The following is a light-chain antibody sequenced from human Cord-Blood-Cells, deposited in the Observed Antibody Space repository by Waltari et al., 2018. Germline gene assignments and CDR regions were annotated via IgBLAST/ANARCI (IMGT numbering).Light chain of an antibody. CDR2: DAS. CDR3: QQYDNLPYS. Sequence: DIQMTQSPSSLSASVGDRVTITCQASQEISNYLNWYQQKPGKAPKLLIYDASNLETGVPTRFSGSGSWTDFTFTIISLQPEDIATYYCQQYDNLPYSFGQGTKLEIK. V-gene: IGKV1-33*01. J-gene: IGKJ2*03. CDR1: QEISNY.